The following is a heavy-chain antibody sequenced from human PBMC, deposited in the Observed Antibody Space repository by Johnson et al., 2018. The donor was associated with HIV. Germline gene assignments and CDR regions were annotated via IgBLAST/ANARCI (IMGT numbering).Heavy chain of an antibody. Sequence: QVQLVESGGGLVKPGGSLRLSCAASGFTFSYYYMSWIRQAPGKGLEWVSYISSSGSTIYYADSVKGRFTISRDNAKNSLYLQMNSLRAEDTAVYYCARDQRYFDWLNDAFDIWGQGTMVTVSS. V-gene: IGHV3-11*04. CDR2: ISSSGSTI. J-gene: IGHJ3*02. CDR3: ARDQRYFDWLNDAFDI. D-gene: IGHD3-9*01. CDR1: GFTFSYYY.